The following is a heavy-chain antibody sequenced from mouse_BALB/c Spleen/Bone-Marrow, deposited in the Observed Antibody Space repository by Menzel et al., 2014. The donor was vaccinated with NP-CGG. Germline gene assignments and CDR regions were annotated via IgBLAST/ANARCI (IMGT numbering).Heavy chain of an antibody. Sequence: DVQLVESGGGLVKPGGSLKLSCAASGFAFSSYDMSWVRQTPEKRLEWVATISSGGSYTYYPDSVKGRFTSSRDNARNTLYLQMSSLRSEDTALFYCARRDRLRRGYFDVWGAGTTVTVSS. CDR3: ARRDRLRRGYFDV. V-gene: IGHV5-9*02. CDR2: ISSGGSYT. J-gene: IGHJ1*01. CDR1: GFAFSSYD. D-gene: IGHD2-2*01.